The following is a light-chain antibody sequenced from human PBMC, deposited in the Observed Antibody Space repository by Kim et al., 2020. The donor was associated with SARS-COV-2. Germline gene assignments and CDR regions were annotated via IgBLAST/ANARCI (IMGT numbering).Light chain of an antibody. CDR3: QQYSGSPLT. Sequence: SPGERATPSCRTSQSITSNFLACYQQKPYQAPRLLLYTAFNRATGIPDRFGGGWSGTYFPLTISRLEPEDVAVYCCQQYSGSPLTFGEGTKVDIK. V-gene: IGKV3-20*01. CDR1: QSITSNF. J-gene: IGKJ4*01. CDR2: TAF.